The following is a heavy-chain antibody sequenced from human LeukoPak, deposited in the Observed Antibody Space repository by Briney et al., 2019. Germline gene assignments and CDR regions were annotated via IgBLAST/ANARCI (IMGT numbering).Heavy chain of an antibody. Sequence: SQTLSLTCTVSGDSISSSDYYWSWIRQHPGKGLEWIGYIYYSGSTYYYPSLKSRVTISIDTSKNQFSLKLSSVTAADTAVYYCARTLNSGDAFDIWGQGTMVTVSS. D-gene: IGHD4-23*01. CDR1: GDSISSSDYY. CDR2: IYYSGST. J-gene: IGHJ3*02. V-gene: IGHV4-31*03. CDR3: ARTLNSGDAFDI.